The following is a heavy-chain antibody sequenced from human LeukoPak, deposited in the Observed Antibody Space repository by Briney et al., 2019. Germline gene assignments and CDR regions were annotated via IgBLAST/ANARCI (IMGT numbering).Heavy chain of an antibody. CDR2: INPNSGGT. D-gene: IGHD6-6*01. Sequence: ASVKVSCTASLYTFTRDYMHWVRQAPGQGGERMGWINPNSGGTNYAQKFKGRGTMTRDTSISTAYMEMSRLRSDDKAVYYCARDKQLDSYYYYYMDVWGKGTTVTVSS. CDR3: ARDKQLDSYYYYYMDV. J-gene: IGHJ6*03. CDR1: LYTFTRDY. V-gene: IGHV1-2*02.